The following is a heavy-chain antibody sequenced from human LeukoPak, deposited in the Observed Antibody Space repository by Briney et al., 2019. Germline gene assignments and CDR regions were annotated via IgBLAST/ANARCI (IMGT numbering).Heavy chain of an antibody. CDR3: ARAFDFVTGLTHYYGMDV. V-gene: IGHV4-30-4*01. D-gene: IGHD3-9*01. CDR2: IHYSGST. J-gene: IGHJ6*02. CDR1: GGSISSGDYY. Sequence: PSETLSLTCTVSGGSISSGDYYWSWFRQPPGKGLEWMGYIHYSGSTHYSPSLKSRVTISRDTSKNQFSLKLSSVTAADTAVYCCARAFDFVTGLTHYYGMDVWGQGTTVTVSS.